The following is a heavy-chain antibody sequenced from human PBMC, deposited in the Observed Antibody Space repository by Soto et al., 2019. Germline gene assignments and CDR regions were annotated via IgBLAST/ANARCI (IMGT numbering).Heavy chain of an antibody. D-gene: IGHD5-12*01. J-gene: IGHJ4*02. CDR1: GGSISSSSYY. Sequence: QLQLQESGPGLVKPSETLSLTCTVSGGSISSSSYYWGWIRQPPGKGLEWIGSIYYSGSTYYNPSLKSRVTISVDTSKNQFSLKLSSVTAADTAVYYCATPGADSGYETIFDYWGQGTLVTVSS. CDR3: ATPGADSGYETIFDY. V-gene: IGHV4-39*01. CDR2: IYYSGST.